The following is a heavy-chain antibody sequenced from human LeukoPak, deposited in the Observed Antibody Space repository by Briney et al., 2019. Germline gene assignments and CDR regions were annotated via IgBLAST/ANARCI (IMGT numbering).Heavy chain of an antibody. CDR3: ARMSGNYPFEY. Sequence: PSETLSLTCTVSGYSISGYYWSWIRQPAGKGLEWIGRIYTSESIDYNPSLNSRVTMSLDTSKNQFSLKLSSVTAADTAVYYCARMSGNYPFEYWGQGTLVTVSS. CDR1: GYSISGYY. V-gene: IGHV4-4*07. D-gene: IGHD1-7*01. CDR2: IYTSESI. J-gene: IGHJ4*02.